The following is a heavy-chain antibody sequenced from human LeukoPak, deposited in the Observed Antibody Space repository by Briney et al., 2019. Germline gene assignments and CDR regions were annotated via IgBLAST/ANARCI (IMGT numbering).Heavy chain of an antibody. CDR2: INPNSGGT. CDR1: GYTFTGYY. V-gene: IGHV1-2*02. D-gene: IGHD2-2*01. Sequence: ASVTVSCKASGYTFTGYYMHWVRQAPGQGLEWMGWINPNSGGTNYAQKFQGRVTMTRDTSISTAYMELSRLRSGDTAVYYCARDGGRYCSSTSCYPDYWGQGTLVTVSS. J-gene: IGHJ4*02. CDR3: ARDGGRYCSSTSCYPDY.